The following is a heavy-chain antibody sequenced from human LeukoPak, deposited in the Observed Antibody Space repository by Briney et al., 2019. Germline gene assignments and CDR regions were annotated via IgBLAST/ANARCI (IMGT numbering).Heavy chain of an antibody. V-gene: IGHV1-18*01. Sequence: VASVKVSCKASGYTFTSYGISWVRQAPGQGLEWMGWISAYSGNTNYAQKFQGRVTMTTDTSTSTAYMELRSLRSDDTAVYYCARYDESSGYYGGVCEYWGQGALVTV. D-gene: IGHD3-22*01. CDR2: ISAYSGNT. J-gene: IGHJ4*02. CDR1: GYTFTSYG. CDR3: ARYDESSGYYGGVCEY.